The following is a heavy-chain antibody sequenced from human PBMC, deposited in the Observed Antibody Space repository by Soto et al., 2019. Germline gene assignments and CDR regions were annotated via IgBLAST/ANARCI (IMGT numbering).Heavy chain of an antibody. V-gene: IGHV3-30-3*01. CDR3: AREYPRKAYFDY. D-gene: IGHD2-2*02. CDR1: GFTFSSYA. Sequence: GSLLLTCSASGFTFSSYAMHGVRQAPGKGLEWVAVISYDGSNKYYADSVKGRFTISRDNSKNTLYLQMNSLRAEDTAVYYCAREYPRKAYFDYWGQGTLVTVYS. J-gene: IGHJ4*02. CDR2: ISYDGSNK.